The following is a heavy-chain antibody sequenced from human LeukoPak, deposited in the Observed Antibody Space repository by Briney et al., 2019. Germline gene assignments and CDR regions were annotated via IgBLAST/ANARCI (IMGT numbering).Heavy chain of an antibody. CDR3: ARGFDFRSGHYAGGYYYMDV. V-gene: IGHV4-34*01. Sequence: SETLSLTCAVHGGSFSGHYWSWIRQSPGKGLEWIGQINHSGGTNYNPSLKSRVLISVGTSKNQFSLEVSSVTAADTAVYYCARGFDFRSGHYAGGYYYMDVWGKGTTVIVSS. CDR2: INHSGGT. D-gene: IGHD3-3*01. J-gene: IGHJ6*03. CDR1: GGSFSGHY.